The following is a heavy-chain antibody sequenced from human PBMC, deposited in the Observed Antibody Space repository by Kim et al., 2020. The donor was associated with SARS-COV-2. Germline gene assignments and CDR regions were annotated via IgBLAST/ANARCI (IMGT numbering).Heavy chain of an antibody. V-gene: IGHV3-72*01. CDR2: IRTKGQSSST. D-gene: IGHD5-12*01. CDR1: GLTFSDHY. J-gene: IGHJ4*02. Sequence: GGSLRLSCVVSGLTFSDHYMDWVRQAPGKGLEWLGRIRTKGQSSSTEYAASVKGRFTISRDDSKNSLYLQMNSLKTGDTAVYSFGYVGRGYWGEGTRVTV. CDR3: GYVGRGY.